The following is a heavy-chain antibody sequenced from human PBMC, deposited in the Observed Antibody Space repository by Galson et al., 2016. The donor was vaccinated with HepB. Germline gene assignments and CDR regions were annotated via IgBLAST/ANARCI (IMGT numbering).Heavy chain of an antibody. J-gene: IGHJ3*02. V-gene: IGHV3-33*03. D-gene: IGHD3-10*02. CDR1: GFTVTTYG. CDR3: ATDGGNVPFDI. CDR2: IWRDGVNR. Sequence: SLRLSCAPSGFTVTTYGFHWVRQAPGEGLEWVAVIWRDGVNRYYADSVRSRFTISRDNSKNTLYLQMDSLRVEDTAVYYCATDGGNVPFDIWGHGTMVTVSS.